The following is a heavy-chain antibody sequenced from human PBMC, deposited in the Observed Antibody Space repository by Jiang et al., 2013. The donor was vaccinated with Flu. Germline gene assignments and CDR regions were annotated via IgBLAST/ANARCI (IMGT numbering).Heavy chain of an antibody. Sequence: KSRLTISVDTSKNQFSVRLSSVTAADTAVYYCARHLNNNDWFAPWGQGTLVTVSS. D-gene: IGHD1-14*01. J-gene: IGHJ5*02. CDR3: ARHLNNNDWFAP. V-gene: IGHV4-59*08.